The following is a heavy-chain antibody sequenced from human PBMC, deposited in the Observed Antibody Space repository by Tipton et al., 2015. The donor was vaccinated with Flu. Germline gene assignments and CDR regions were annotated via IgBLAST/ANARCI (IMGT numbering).Heavy chain of an antibody. J-gene: IGHJ6*03. CDR3: AREALAAAGTDYYYYMDV. Sequence: TLSLTCTVSGGSISSSSYYWGWIRQPPGKGLEWIGSIYYSGSTNYNPSLKSRVTISVDTSKNQFSLKLSSVTAADTAVYYCAREALAAAGTDYYYYMDVWGKGTTVTVSS. D-gene: IGHD6-13*01. CDR1: GGSISSSSYY. V-gene: IGHV4-39*07. CDR2: IYYSGST.